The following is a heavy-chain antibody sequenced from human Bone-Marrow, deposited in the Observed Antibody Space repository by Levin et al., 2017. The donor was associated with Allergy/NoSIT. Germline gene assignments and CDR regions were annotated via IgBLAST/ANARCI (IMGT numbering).Heavy chain of an antibody. CDR2: IYSGST. J-gene: IGHJ3*01. CDR3: ARDITGPWGAFGL. V-gene: IGHV4-59*01. Sequence: SETLSLTCTVSGGSISSYYWNWIRQPPGKGLEWIGYIYSGSTNYNPSLKSRVTISVSTSKNQVSLKLQSVTAADTALYYCARDITGPWGAFGLWGQGTMVAVSS. D-gene: IGHD1-14*01. CDR1: GGSISSYY.